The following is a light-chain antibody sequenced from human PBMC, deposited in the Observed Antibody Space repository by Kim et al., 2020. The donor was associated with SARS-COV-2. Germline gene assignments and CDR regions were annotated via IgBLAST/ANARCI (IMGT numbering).Light chain of an antibody. V-gene: IGKV1-5*03. Sequence: DIQMTQSPSTLSASVGDRVTITCRASQSISWWLAWYQQKPGQAPKVLIYKTSTLESGVPSRFSGSGSGTEFTLTISSLQPDDFATYFCQEYDTYSFGQGTKVDIK. CDR3: QEYDTYS. CDR2: KTS. CDR1: QSISWW. J-gene: IGKJ1*01.